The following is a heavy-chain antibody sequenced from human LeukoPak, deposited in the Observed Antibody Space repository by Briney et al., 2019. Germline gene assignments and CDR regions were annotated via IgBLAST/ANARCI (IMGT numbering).Heavy chain of an antibody. CDR2: VYHSGGGNK. D-gene: IGHD6-6*01. J-gene: IGHJ4*02. Sequence: SGTLSLTCAVSGGSLSTTSWWVWLRQPPGKGLEWIGEVYHSGGGNKNYNPSLKSRATISIDTSKNQFSLKLSSVTAADTAVYYCARLQYSSSSANFDYWGQGTLVTVSS. V-gene: IGHV4-4*02. CDR3: ARLQYSSSSANFDY. CDR1: GGSLSTTSW.